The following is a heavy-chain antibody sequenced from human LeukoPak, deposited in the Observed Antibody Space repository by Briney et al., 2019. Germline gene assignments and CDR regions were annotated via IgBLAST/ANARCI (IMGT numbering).Heavy chain of an antibody. CDR2: MNPNSGNT. V-gene: IGHV1-2*02. D-gene: IGHD5-12*01. J-gene: IGHJ4*02. CDR3: ARVSGYDWESFYDY. Sequence: GASVKVSCKASGYTFTGYYMHWVRQAPGQGLEWMGWMNPNSGNTNYVQKFQGRVTMTRDTSISTAYMELSWLRSDDTAMYYCARVSGYDWESFYDYWGQGSLVTVSS. CDR1: GYTFTGYY.